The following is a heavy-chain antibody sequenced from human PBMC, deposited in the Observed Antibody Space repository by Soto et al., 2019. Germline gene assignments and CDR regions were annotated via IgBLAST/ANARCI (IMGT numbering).Heavy chain of an antibody. CDR1: GFASNNYG. CDR3: AKNLPTVTTYNWYFDL. Sequence: EVQLLESGGDLVQPGGSLRLSCAASGFASNNYGMSWVRQAPGKGLEWVSGILGGSTCYADSVTGRFTISRDNSKNTLYLQMNSLSAEDTAVYYCAKNLPTVTTYNWYFDLWGRGTLVTVSS. J-gene: IGHJ2*01. CDR2: ILGGST. D-gene: IGHD4-4*01. V-gene: IGHV3-23*01.